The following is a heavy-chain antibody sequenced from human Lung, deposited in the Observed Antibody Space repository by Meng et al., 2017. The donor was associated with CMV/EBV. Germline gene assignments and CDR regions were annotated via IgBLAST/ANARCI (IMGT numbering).Heavy chain of an antibody. J-gene: IGHJ5*02. CDR2: INPSGGST. V-gene: IGHV1-46*01. Sequence: ASXXVSXKASGYTLTSYYMHWVRQAPGQGLEWMGIINPSGGSTSYAQKFQGRVTMTRDTSTSTVYMELSSLRAEDTAVYYCARPQNPNGYSSSWYWFDPWXQGTXVTVSS. CDR3: ARPQNPNGYSSSWYWFDP. D-gene: IGHD6-13*01. CDR1: GYTLTSYY.